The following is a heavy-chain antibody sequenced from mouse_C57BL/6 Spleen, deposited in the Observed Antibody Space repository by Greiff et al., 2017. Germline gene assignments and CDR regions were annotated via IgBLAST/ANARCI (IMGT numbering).Heavy chain of an antibody. V-gene: IGHV2-2*01. CDR2: IWSGGST. Sequence: VQLQQSGPGLVQPSQSLSITCTVSGFSLTSYGVHWVRQSPGKGLEWLGVIWSGGSTDYNAAFISRLSISKDNSKSQVFFKMNSLQADDTAIYYCARNWGYGNYSFAYWGQGTLVTVSA. CDR3: ARNWGYGNYSFAY. J-gene: IGHJ3*01. D-gene: IGHD2-1*01. CDR1: GFSLTSYG.